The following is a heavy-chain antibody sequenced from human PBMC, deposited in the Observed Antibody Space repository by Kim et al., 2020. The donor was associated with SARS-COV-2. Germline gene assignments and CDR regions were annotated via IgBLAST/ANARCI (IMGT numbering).Heavy chain of an antibody. J-gene: IGHJ4*02. CDR1: GGSISSGGYY. CDR2: IYYSGST. D-gene: IGHD3-22*01. CDR3: ARARGYYYDSSGYYYGGYYVDY. Sequence: SETLSLTCTVSGGSISSGGYYWSWIRQHPGKGLEWIGYIYYSGSTYYNPSLKSRVTISVDTSKNQFSLKLSSVTAADTAVYYCARARGYYYDSSGYYYGGYYVDYWGQGTLVTVSS. V-gene: IGHV4-31*03.